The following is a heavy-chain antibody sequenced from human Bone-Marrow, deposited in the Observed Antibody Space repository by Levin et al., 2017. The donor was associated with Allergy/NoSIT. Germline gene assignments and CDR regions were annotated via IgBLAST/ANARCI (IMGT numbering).Heavy chain of an antibody. D-gene: IGHD2-21*01. CDR3: ARELWGFVVPSITSPSLDF. Sequence: SVKVSCRASGGTFSTSPFSTYTFNWVRQAPGQGLEWMGGIIPMFGTANSAQHFQDRVTITADASTSTVYMEVNSLRAEDTAVYYCARELWGFVVPSITSPSLDFWGRGTLVTVSS. CDR2: IIPMFGTA. CDR1: GGTFSTSP. V-gene: IGHV1-69*13. J-gene: IGHJ4*02.